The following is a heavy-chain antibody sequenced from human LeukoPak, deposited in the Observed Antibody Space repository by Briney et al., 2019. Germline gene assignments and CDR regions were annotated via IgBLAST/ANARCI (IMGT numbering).Heavy chain of an antibody. CDR2: VYTSGTT. J-gene: IGHJ4*02. CDR1: GASISGFY. CDR3: ARDVSTSSTFDS. Sequence: SETLSLTCTVFGASISGFYWSWTRQPAGKGLEWIGRVYTSGTTNYNPSLRGRVSMSVDMSKKQFFLSLYSVTAADTAVYYCARDVSTSSTFDSWGQGILVTVSS. D-gene: IGHD2/OR15-2a*01. V-gene: IGHV4-4*07.